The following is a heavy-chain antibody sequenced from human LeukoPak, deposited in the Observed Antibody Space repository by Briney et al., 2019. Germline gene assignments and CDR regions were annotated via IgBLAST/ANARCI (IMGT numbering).Heavy chain of an antibody. V-gene: IGHV1-24*01. CDR1: GYTVTEVS. J-gene: IGHJ4*02. CDR2: FDPEEGEI. Sequence: ASVKVSCKVSGYTVTEVSMQWVRRAPGKGLEWMGGFDPEEGEIVYAQKFQGRITMTEDTSTDTAYMDLSSLRPEDTAIYYCATEAVSLVSSGYRNFDYWGQGTLVTVSS. D-gene: IGHD6-25*01. CDR3: ATEAVSLVSSGYRNFDY.